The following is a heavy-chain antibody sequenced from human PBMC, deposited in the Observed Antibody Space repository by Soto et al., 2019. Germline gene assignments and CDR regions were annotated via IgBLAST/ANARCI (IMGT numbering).Heavy chain of an antibody. J-gene: IGHJ4*02. CDR3: ATAGNYDSSGRDF. CDR1: GFIFNNYA. D-gene: IGHD3-22*01. V-gene: IGHV1-18*04. Sequence: GASVKVSCKAFGFIFNNYAISWVRRAPGQGLEWMGWISANSGNTNYAQKLQGRVTMTTDTSTSTAYMELRSLRSDDTAVYYCATAGNYDSSGRDFWGQGTLVTVSS. CDR2: ISANSGNT.